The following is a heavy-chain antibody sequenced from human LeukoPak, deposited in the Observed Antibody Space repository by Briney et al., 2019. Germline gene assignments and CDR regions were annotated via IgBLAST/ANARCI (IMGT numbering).Heavy chain of an antibody. D-gene: IGHD3-9*01. CDR2: IIPIFGTA. J-gene: IGHJ4*02. CDR3: ARENDILTGYPLDY. V-gene: IGHV1-69*05. Sequence: SVKVSCKASGGTFSSYAISWVRQAPGQGLEWMGRIIPIFGTANYAQKFQGRVAITTDESTSTAYMELSSLRSEDTAVYYCARENDILTGYPLDYWGQGTLVTVSS. CDR1: GGTFSSYA.